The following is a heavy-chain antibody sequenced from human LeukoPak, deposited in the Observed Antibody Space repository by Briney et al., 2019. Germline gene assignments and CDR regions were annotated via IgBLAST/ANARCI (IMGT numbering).Heavy chain of an antibody. Sequence: SETLSLTCTVSGGSISSYYWSWLRQSPGKGLECIGYIHYTGSTNYNPSLKSRVTISVETSKNQFSLKLKSVTVADTAVYYCARGGYYGSGNDFRFDPWGQGTLVTVSS. J-gene: IGHJ5*02. V-gene: IGHV4-59*01. CDR3: ARGGYYGSGNDFRFDP. D-gene: IGHD3-10*01. CDR2: IHYTGST. CDR1: GGSISSYY.